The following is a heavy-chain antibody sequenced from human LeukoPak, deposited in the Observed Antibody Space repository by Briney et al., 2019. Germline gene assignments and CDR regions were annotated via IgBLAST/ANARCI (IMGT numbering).Heavy chain of an antibody. V-gene: IGHV4-38-2*01. Sequence: PSETLSLTCAVSGYSISRGYFWGWIRQPPGKGLEWIGTLYHSGTAYHSPSLKSRVTLSVDTSKNQFSLRLTSVTAADTAVYYCARQTDYDPSSSYYTKVTTFDYWGQGILVTVSS. CDR3: ARQTDYDPSSSYYTKVTTFDY. D-gene: IGHD3-3*01. CDR2: LYHSGTA. J-gene: IGHJ4*02. CDR1: GYSISRGYF.